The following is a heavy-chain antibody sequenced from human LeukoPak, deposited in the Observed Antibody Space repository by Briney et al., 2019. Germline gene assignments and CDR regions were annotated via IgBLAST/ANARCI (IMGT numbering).Heavy chain of an antibody. J-gene: IGHJ6*03. V-gene: IGHV3-7*01. Sequence: GGSLRLSCAASGFTFSSYWMSWVRQAPGKGLEWAANIKQDGSEKYYVDSVKGRFTISRDNAKNSLYLQMNSLRAEDTAVYYCARAGRKSRGVDIVRKKETGYYYYMDVWGKGTTVTVSS. CDR2: IKQDGSEK. D-gene: IGHD2-15*01. CDR3: ARAGRKSRGVDIVRKKETGYYYYMDV. CDR1: GFTFSSYW.